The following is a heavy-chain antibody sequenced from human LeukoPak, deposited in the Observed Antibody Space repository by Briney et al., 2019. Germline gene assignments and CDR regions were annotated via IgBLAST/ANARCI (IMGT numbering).Heavy chain of an antibody. J-gene: IGHJ4*02. CDR2: ISAYNGNT. Sequence: ASVKVSCKASGYTFTSYGISWVRQAPGQGLEWMGWISAYNGNTDYAQKLQGRVTMTTDTSTSTAYMELRSLRSEDTAVYYCASIDFGPFDYWGQGTLVTVSS. D-gene: IGHD3-3*01. CDR1: GYTFTSYG. CDR3: ASIDFGPFDY. V-gene: IGHV1-18*01.